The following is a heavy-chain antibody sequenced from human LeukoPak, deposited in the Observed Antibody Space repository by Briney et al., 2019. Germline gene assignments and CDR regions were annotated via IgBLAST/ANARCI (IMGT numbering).Heavy chain of an antibody. CDR1: HFVFSDHY. J-gene: IGHJ4*02. D-gene: IGHD3-10*01. CDR2: ISSGGDSI. Sequence: GGSLRLSCAASHFVFSDHYMSWVRQAPGKGLEWVVYISSGGDSILYADSVRGRFAISRDNAKNSLYLQINSLRVEDTAVYYCVREMDGEYASGTLFDLWGQGNMVTVSS. CDR3: VREMDGEYASGTLFDL. V-gene: IGHV3-11*01.